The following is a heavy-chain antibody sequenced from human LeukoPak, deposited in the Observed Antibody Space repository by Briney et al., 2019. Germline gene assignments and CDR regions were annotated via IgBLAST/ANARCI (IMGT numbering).Heavy chain of an antibody. CDR2: INPNSGGT. CDR1: GYTFTGYY. V-gene: IGHV1-2*02. D-gene: IGHD2-2*01. CDR3: ARDQTQYCSSTSCVGAPGYYFDY. J-gene: IGHJ4*02. Sequence: ASVKVSCKASGYTFTGYYMHWVRQAPGQGLEWMGWINPNSGGTNYAQKFQGRVTMTRDTSISTAYMELSRLRSDDTAVYYCARDQTQYCSSTSCVGAPGYYFDYWGQGTLVTVSS.